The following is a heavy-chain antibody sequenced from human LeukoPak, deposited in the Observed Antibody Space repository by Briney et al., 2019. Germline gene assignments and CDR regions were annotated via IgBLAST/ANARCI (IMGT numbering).Heavy chain of an antibody. CDR3: ARGGMATVQIDY. Sequence: WVRQAPGKGLEWIGEIYHSGSTNYNPSLKSRVTISVDKSKNQFSLKLSSVTAADTAVYYCARGGMATVQIDYWGQGTLVTVSS. V-gene: IGHV4-4*02. CDR2: IYHSGST. J-gene: IGHJ4*02. D-gene: IGHD5-12*01.